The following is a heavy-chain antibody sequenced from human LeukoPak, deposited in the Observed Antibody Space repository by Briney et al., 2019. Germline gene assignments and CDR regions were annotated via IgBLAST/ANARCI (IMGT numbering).Heavy chain of an antibody. CDR1: GFTVSNKY. CDR3: SGGLSLSGDLGAFDI. CDR2: IYSDGRT. D-gene: IGHD2-21*01. V-gene: IGHV3-53*01. Sequence: GGSLRLSCAASGFTVSNKYMTWVRQAPGKGLEWVSLIYSDGRTYYAESEKGRCTIFSDNSNNTLYLQMNSLRVEDAAVYFCSGGLSLSGDLGAFDIWGQGTMVIVSS. J-gene: IGHJ3*02.